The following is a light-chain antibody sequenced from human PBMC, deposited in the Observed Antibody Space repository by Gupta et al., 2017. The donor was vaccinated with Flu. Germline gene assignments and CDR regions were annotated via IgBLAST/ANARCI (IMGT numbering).Light chain of an antibody. J-gene: IGLJ3*02. CDR2: DVS. CDR1: SSDIGFYNY. CDR3: SSYTGSSNVL. Sequence: SITISCTGTSSDIGFYNYVSWYQQHPGKAPKLMIYDVSSRPSGVSNRFSGSKSGNTASLTISGPQLEDEADYYCSSYTGSSNVLFGGGTKLAVL. V-gene: IGLV2-14*03.